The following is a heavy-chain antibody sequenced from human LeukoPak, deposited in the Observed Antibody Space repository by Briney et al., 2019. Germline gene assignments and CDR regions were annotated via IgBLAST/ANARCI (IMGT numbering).Heavy chain of an antibody. CDR1: GGSISSGGYY. D-gene: IGHD3-10*01. V-gene: IGHV4-61*08. J-gene: IGHJ4*02. Sequence: PSETLSLTCTVSGGSISSGGYYWSWIRQHPGKGLEWIGYIYYSGSTNYNPSLKSRVTISVDTSKNQFSLKLSSVTAADTAVYYCARHESPSYYYGSGRPAFDYWGQGTLVTVSS. CDR3: ARHESPSYYYGSGRPAFDY. CDR2: IYYSGST.